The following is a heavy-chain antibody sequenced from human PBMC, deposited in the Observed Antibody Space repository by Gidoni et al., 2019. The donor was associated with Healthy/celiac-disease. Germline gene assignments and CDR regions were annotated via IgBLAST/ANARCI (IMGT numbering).Heavy chain of an antibody. V-gene: IGHV1-69*09. J-gene: IGHJ3*02. D-gene: IGHD3-16*02. CDR1: GGTFSSYA. Sequence: QVQLVQSGAEVKKPGSSVKVSCKASGGTFSSYAISWVRQAPGQGLEWMGRIIPILGIANYAQKFQGRVTITADKSTSTAYMELSSLRSEDTAVYYCARPEGHTFGGVIVKGAFDIWGQGTMVTVSS. CDR3: ARPEGHTFGGVIVKGAFDI. CDR2: IIPILGIA.